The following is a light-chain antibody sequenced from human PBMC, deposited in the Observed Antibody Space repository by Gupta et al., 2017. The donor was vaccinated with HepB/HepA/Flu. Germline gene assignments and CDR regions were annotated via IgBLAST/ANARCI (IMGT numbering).Light chain of an antibody. Sequence: HSALTQPASVSGSPGQSLTISCTGPSTDLRFYNLVSWYQQHPGKAPKVLIYEVNKRPSGVSSRFSGSKSGNTASLTISGLQAEDEADYYCCSYADSGTFVFGGGTTLTVL. J-gene: IGLJ2*01. CDR3: CSYADSGTFV. CDR1: STDLRFYNL. CDR2: EVN. V-gene: IGLV2-23*02.